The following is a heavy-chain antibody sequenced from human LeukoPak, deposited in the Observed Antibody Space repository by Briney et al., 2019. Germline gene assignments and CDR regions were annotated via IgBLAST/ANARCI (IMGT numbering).Heavy chain of an antibody. D-gene: IGHD5-24*01. CDR3: AAIEMAPTNYFDY. CDR2: VSYSGDS. CDR1: GGSIITSSYY. V-gene: IGHV4-39*01. Sequence: SETLSLICSVSGGSIITSSYYWGWIRQPPGKGLEWIGNVSYSGDSYYNPSLKSRVTISVDTSENQFSLKLTSVTATDTAVYYCAAIEMAPTNYFDYWGQGMQVTVSS. J-gene: IGHJ4*02.